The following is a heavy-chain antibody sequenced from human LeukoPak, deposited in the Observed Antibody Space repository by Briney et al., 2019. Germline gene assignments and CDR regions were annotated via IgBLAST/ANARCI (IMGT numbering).Heavy chain of an antibody. CDR1: GFTFSSYA. CDR2: ISYDGSKK. Sequence: GGSLRLSCEASGFTFSSYALHWARQAPGKGLGWVAVISYDGSKKYYADSLNGRFTISRDNSLNTVYLQMNSLRPEDTAVYYCARATYSFGYGWFDPWGQGTLVTVSS. V-gene: IGHV3-30-3*01. D-gene: IGHD5-18*01. CDR3: ARATYSFGYGWFDP. J-gene: IGHJ5*02.